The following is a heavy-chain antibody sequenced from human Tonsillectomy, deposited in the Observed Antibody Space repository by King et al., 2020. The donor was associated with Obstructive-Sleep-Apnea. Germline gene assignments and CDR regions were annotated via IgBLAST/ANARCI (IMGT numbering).Heavy chain of an antibody. CDR2: FYYSGSS. V-gene: IGHV4-59*01. D-gene: IGHD5-24*01. CDR3: ARDEGDGYNFEGYFDY. CDR1: GGSISSYY. J-gene: IGHJ4*02. Sequence: QLQESGPGLVKPSETLSLTCIVSGGSISSYYWSWIRQPHGKGLEWVGYFYYSGSSNYKPSLKSIVTISVYTSKNQFSLKLSSVPAADTAVYYCARDEGDGYNFEGYFDYWGQGTLVTVSS.